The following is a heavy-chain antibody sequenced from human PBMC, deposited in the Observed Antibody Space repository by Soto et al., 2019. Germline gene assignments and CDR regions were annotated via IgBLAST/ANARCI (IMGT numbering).Heavy chain of an antibody. J-gene: IGHJ4*02. V-gene: IGHV4-4*02. CDR1: GASISSSNW. D-gene: IGHD2-2*01. CDR2: IYHTEGT. Sequence: QVQLQESGPGLVKPSGTLSLTCGVSGASISSSNWWSWVRQPPGKGLEWIGEIYHTEGTNYNPSLKSRVTLSVDKSKNHFYLNLISVTAADSAIYYCARRAAVGKYFDFWGQGTLVTVSS. CDR3: ARRAAVGKYFDF.